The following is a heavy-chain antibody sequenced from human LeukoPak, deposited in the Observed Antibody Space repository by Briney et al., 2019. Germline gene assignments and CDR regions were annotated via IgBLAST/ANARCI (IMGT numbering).Heavy chain of an antibody. CDR1: GGSMSSTNDY. CDR2: IHYSGYS. CDR3: ARLRYSNAWPIDY. D-gene: IGHD6-19*01. Sequence: SETLSLTCIVSGGSMSSTNDYWGWIRQPPGKRLEWIGSIHYSGYSYYSPSLKGRVTISVDTSKHHFSLNLTSVTAADTAVYYCARLRYSNAWPIDYWGQGTLVTVSS. J-gene: IGHJ4*02. V-gene: IGHV4-39*01.